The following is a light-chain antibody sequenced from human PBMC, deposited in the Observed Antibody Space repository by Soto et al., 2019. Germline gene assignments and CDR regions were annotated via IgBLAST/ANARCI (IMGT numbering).Light chain of an antibody. V-gene: IGKV3-15*01. CDR3: QQYNNWPPRT. Sequence: EIVMTQSPAPLSVSPGDRATLSCRSNQSVRSNLAWYQQRPGQAPRLLIYGASTRAAGVPARFSGSGSGTEFTLTISSLQSEDFAVYYCQQYNNWPPRTFGQGTKVDIK. CDR1: QSVRSN. CDR2: GAS. J-gene: IGKJ1*01.